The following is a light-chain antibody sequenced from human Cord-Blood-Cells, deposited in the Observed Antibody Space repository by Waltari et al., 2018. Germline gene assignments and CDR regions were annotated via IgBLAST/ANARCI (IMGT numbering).Light chain of an antibody. CDR3: GTWDSSLSAGV. J-gene: IGLJ1*01. CDR1: SSNIGNNY. Sequence: QSALTQPASVSAAPGQKVTISCSGSSSNIGNNYVSWYQQLPGTAPKLLIYDNNKRASGIPDRFSGSKSGTSATLGITGLQTGDEADYYCGTWDSSLSAGVFGTGTKVTVL. CDR2: DNN. V-gene: IGLV1-51*01.